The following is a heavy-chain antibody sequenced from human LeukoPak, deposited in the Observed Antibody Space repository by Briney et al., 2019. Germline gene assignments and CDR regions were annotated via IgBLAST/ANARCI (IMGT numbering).Heavy chain of an antibody. CDR1: GFTFSSYW. V-gene: IGHV3-7*01. CDR3: ARGVYAYDY. J-gene: IGHJ4*02. CDR2: IKEDESEK. D-gene: IGHD2-8*01. Sequence: GSLRLSCVASGFTFSSYWMSWVRRAPGKGLEWVAKIKEDESEKYYVDSVKGRFTISRDNAKNSVYPQMNSLRAEDTALYYCARGVYAYDYWGQGTLVTVSS.